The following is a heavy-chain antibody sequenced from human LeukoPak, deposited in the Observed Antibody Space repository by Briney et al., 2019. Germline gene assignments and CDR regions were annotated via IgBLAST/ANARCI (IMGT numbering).Heavy chain of an antibody. Sequence: GESLKISCKGSGYSFTSYWIAWVRQMPGKGLEWMGIFYPGDSDARYSPSFQGQITFSADKSISTAYLQWSSLKASDTAMFYCARHRCSGATCYENYFGYWGQGTLVTVSS. CDR2: FYPGDSDA. CDR3: ARHRCSGATCYENYFGY. V-gene: IGHV5-51*01. CDR1: GYSFTSYW. D-gene: IGHD2-15*01. J-gene: IGHJ4*02.